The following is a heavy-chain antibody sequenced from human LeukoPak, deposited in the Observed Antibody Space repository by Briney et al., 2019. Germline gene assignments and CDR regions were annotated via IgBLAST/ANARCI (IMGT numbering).Heavy chain of an antibody. CDR1: GGTSSSSA. J-gene: IGHJ6*02. V-gene: IGHV1-69*04. D-gene: IGHD5-18*01. CDR3: ARGQGLTAPPPYGLDV. Sequence: ASVKVSCKASGGTSSSSAITWVRQAPGQGLEWMGRIIPVLNITNYAQKFQGRVTITADTSTSTAYMELSSLRSEETAVYYCARGQGLTAPPPYGLDVWGQGTTVTVSS. CDR2: IIPVLNIT.